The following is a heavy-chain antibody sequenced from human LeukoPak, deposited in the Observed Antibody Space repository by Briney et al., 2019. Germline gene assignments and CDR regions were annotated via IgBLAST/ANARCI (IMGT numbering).Heavy chain of an antibody. CDR1: GYSFTIYW. CDR3: ARHGLKGYCSSTSCYPLLYYFDY. Sequence: GESLKISCKGSGYSFTIYWIGWVRQMPGKGLEWMGIIYPGDSDTRYSPSFQGQVTISADKSISTAYLQWSSLKASDTAMYYCARHGLKGYCSSTSCYPLLYYFDYWGQGTLVTVSS. D-gene: IGHD2-2*01. CDR2: IYPGDSDT. V-gene: IGHV5-51*01. J-gene: IGHJ4*02.